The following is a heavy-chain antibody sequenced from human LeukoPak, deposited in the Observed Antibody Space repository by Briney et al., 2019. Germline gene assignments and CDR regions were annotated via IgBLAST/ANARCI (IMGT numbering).Heavy chain of an antibody. D-gene: IGHD1-26*01. J-gene: IGHJ5*02. V-gene: IGHV3-74*01. CDR2: IHGDGDNI. CDR1: GFPLSSYA. Sequence: PGGSLRLSCAASGFPLSSYAMYWVRHAPGKGLVWVARIHGDGDNISYADSVRGRFTISRDNAKDTLYLHMNSLRPEDTAVYYCARAQVGAPTDLWGQGTLVTVSS. CDR3: ARAQVGAPTDL.